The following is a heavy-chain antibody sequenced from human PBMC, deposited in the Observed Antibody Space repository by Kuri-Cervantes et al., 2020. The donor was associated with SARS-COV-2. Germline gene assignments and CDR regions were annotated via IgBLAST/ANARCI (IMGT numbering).Heavy chain of an antibody. D-gene: IGHD6-19*01. V-gene: IGHV3-66*01. CDR3: ARGVGAAVAGTLITIYYYYGMDV. J-gene: IGHJ6*02. CDR1: GFTFSSSW. Sequence: SLKTSCAASGFTFSSSWMHWVCQAPEKGLEWVSVIYSGGSTYYADSVKGRFTISRDNSKNTLYLQMNSLRAEDTAVYYCARGVGAAVAGTLITIYYYYGMDVRGQGTTVTVSS. CDR2: IYSGGST.